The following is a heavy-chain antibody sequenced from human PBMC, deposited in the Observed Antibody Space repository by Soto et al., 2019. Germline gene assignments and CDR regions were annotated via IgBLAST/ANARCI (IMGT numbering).Heavy chain of an antibody. Sequence: ASVKVSCKASGYTVTGYYVHWVREAPGQGLEWMGWINPETGATSYAQKFQGRVTLSRDTSINTAYLELSNLTFDDAAVYFCARERYQVISDGMDVWGQGTTVTVSS. CDR1: GYTVTGYY. CDR3: ARERYQVISDGMDV. J-gene: IGHJ6*02. V-gene: IGHV1-2*02. CDR2: INPETGAT. D-gene: IGHD2-2*01.